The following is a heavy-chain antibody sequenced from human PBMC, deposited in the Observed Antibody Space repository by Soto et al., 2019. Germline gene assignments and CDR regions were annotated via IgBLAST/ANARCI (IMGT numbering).Heavy chain of an antibody. CDR1: GYTFTSYY. CDR3: ARDGPYGSSSGPHQIDY. V-gene: IGHV1-46*01. D-gene: IGHD6-6*01. J-gene: IGHJ4*02. CDR2: INPSGGST. Sequence: ASVKVSCKASGYTFTSYYMHWVRQAPGQGLEWMGIINPSGGSTSYAQKFQGRVTMTRDTSTSTVYTELSSLRSEDTAVYYCARDGPYGSSSGPHQIDYWGQGTLVTVSS.